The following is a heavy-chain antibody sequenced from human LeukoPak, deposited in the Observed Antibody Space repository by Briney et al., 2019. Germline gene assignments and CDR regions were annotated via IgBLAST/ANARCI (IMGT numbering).Heavy chain of an antibody. CDR3: ARRHGRCSDGSCYYPDY. CDR2: MNTNSGNT. D-gene: IGHD2-15*01. Sequence: GASVKVSCKASGYTFTSYDINWVRQATGQGLEWMGWMNTNSGNTGYAQKFQGRVTMTRNSSITTAYMELSSLRSEDTAVYYCARRHGRCSDGSCYYPDYWGQGTLVTVSS. V-gene: IGHV1-8*01. CDR1: GYTFTSYD. J-gene: IGHJ4*02.